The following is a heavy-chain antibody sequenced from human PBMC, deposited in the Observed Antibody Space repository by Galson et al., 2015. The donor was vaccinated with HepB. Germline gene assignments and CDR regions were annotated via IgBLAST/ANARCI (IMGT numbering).Heavy chain of an antibody. Sequence: TLSLTCAVSGGSISSGGYSWSWIRQPPGKGLEWIGYIYHSGSTYYNPSLKSRVTISVDRSKNQFSLKLSSVTAADTAVYYCASSFYGEAAFSAFDIWGQGTMVTVSS. CDR2: IYHSGST. J-gene: IGHJ3*02. CDR3: ASSFYGEAAFSAFDI. V-gene: IGHV4-30-2*01. CDR1: GGSISSGGYS. D-gene: IGHD4-17*01.